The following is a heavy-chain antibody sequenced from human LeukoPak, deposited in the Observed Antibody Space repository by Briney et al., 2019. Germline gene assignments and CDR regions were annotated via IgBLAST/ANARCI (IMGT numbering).Heavy chain of an antibody. CDR1: GYTFTSYG. Sequence: ASVKVSCKASGYTFTSYGISWVRQAPGQGLEWMGWISAYNGNTNYAQKLQGRVTMTTDTSTSTAYMELSSLRSEDTAVYYCAREALSSGWYDYWGQGTLVTVSS. CDR2: ISAYNGNT. V-gene: IGHV1-18*01. CDR3: AREALSSGWYDY. J-gene: IGHJ4*02. D-gene: IGHD6-19*01.